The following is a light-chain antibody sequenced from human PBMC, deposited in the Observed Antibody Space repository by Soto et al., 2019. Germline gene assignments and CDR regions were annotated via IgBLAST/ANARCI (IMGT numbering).Light chain of an antibody. CDR1: QSVSSYY. CDR2: GAS. J-gene: IGKJ5*01. Sequence: EIVLTQSPGTLSLSPGERATLSCRASQSVSSYYLAWYQQKPGQAPRLLIYGASSRATGIPDRFSGSGSGTDFTLTISRLEPEDFAVYYCQKYGSSPGITFGQGTRLEIK. V-gene: IGKV3-20*01. CDR3: QKYGSSPGIT.